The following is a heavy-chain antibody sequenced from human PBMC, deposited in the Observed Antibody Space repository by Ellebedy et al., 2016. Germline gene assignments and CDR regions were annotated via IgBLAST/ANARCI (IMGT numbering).Heavy chain of an antibody. J-gene: IGHJ3*02. V-gene: IGHV1-18*04. CDR3: ARDMCRYYDSSGADAFDI. Sequence: ASVKVSCKASGYTFTSYGISWVRQAPGQGLEWMGWISAYNGNTNYAQKLHGRVTMTTDTSTSTTYIELRILSAEDTDVYYCARDMCRYYDSSGADAFDIWGQGTMVTVSS. D-gene: IGHD3-22*01. CDR2: ISAYNGNT. CDR1: GYTFTSYG.